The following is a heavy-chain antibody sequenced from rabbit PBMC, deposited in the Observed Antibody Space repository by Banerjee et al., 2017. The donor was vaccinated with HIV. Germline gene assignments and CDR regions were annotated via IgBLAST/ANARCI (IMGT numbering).Heavy chain of an antibody. Sequence: QEQLVESGGGLVQPEGSLTLTCKASGFTLSSSDYMCWVRQAPGKGLEWIACIYAGSSGSTYYASWAKGRFTISKTSSTTVTLQMTSLTAADTATYLCARGTGVGGDGFNLWGPGTLVTVS. D-gene: IGHD2-1*01. V-gene: IGHV1S45*01. J-gene: IGHJ4*01. CDR1: GFTLSSSDY. CDR3: ARGTGVGGDGFNL. CDR2: IYAGSSGST.